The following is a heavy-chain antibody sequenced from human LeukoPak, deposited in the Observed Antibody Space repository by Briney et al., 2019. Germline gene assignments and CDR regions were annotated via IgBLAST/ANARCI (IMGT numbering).Heavy chain of an antibody. J-gene: IGHJ4*02. CDR1: GFTFSTYW. CDR2: IKSDGSYT. V-gene: IGHV3-74*01. Sequence: GGSLRLSCAASGFTFSTYWMHWVRQAPGKGLVWVSLIKSDGSYTSYADSVKGRFTISRDNAKNSLYLQTNSLTAEDTAVYYCARECFGESTFDSWGQGTLVTVSS. CDR3: ARECFGESTFDS. D-gene: IGHD3-10*01.